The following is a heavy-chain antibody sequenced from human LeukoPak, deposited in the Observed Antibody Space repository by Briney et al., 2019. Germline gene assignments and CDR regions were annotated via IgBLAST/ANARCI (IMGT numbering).Heavy chain of an antibody. J-gene: IGHJ4*02. Sequence: SGTLSLTCAVSGGSISRSNWWSWVRQPPGKGLEWIGEINHSGRTNYNPSLKSRVTISVDTSKNQCSLKLSSVTAADTAVYYCARRGMRWLQSKNFDYWGQGTLVTVSS. V-gene: IGHV4-4*02. D-gene: IGHD5-24*01. CDR3: ARRGMRWLQSKNFDY. CDR1: GGSISRSNW. CDR2: INHSGRT.